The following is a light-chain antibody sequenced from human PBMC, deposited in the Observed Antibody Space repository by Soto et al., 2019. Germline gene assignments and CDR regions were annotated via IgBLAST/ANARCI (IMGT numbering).Light chain of an antibody. J-gene: IGKJ4*01. CDR1: QGIGSA. CDR3: QQFNSFPRT. V-gene: IGKV1-13*02. Sequence: AIQLTQSPSSLSSSVGVRVTTTCRASQGIGSALAWYQQKSGKAPKFLIYDASSLESGVPSRFSGSGSGTDFTLTISSLQPEDFATYYCQQFNSFPRTFGGGAKVEIK. CDR2: DAS.